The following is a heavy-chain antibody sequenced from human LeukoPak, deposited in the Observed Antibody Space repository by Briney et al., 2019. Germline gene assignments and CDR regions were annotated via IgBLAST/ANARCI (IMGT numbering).Heavy chain of an antibody. D-gene: IGHD2-15*01. V-gene: IGHV3-48*04. CDR1: GFTFSSYS. J-gene: IGHJ4*02. Sequence: GGSLRLSCAASGFTFSSYSMNWVRQAPGKGLEWVSYISSSSSTIYYADSVKGRFTISRDNAKNSLYLQMNSLRAEDTAVYYCASPVLGYCSGGSCRDYWGQGTLVTVSS. CDR2: ISSSSSTI. CDR3: ASPVLGYCSGGSCRDY.